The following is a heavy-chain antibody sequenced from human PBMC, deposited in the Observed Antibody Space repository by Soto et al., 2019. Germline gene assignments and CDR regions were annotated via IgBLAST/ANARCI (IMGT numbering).Heavy chain of an antibody. CDR2: IWYDGSNK. V-gene: IGHV3-33*01. D-gene: IGHD3-22*01. Sequence: PGGYLRLSCAASAFTFSNYGMHWVRQAPSKGLEGVAVIWYDGSNKYYADSVKGRLTIYIDNSKNTLYLQMNSLRAEDTTVYYCTRDQFTVIVVSKGDAFDSGGQGTMGTVSS. J-gene: IGHJ3*02. CDR1: AFTFSNYG. CDR3: TRDQFTVIVVSKGDAFDS.